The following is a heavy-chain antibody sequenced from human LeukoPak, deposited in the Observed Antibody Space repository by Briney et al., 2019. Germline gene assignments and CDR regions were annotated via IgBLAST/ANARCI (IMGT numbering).Heavy chain of an antibody. J-gene: IGHJ4*02. D-gene: IGHD3-3*01. CDR2: IYYSGSP. CDR1: GVSIRSAGYS. V-gene: IGHV4-31*11. Sequence: PSETLSLTCGVSGVSIRSAGYSYYWIRQLQGKGLEWIGHIYYSGSPSYNPSLKSRVAISMDTSHNHISLNITSVTDADTAVYYCARAGPYYDFWSGSFDYWGQGTLVTVSS. CDR3: ARAGPYYDFWSGSFDY.